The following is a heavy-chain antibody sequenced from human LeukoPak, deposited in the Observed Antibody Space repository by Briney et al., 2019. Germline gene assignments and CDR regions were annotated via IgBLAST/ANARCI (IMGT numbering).Heavy chain of an antibody. D-gene: IGHD4-23*01. Sequence: PGGSLRLSCAASGFTFSNAWMSWVRQAPGKGLEWVGRIKSKTDGGTADYAAPVKGRFTISRDDSKNTLYLQMNSLKSEDTALYYCIRWEFPGGHWGQGNLDTVSS. J-gene: IGHJ1*01. CDR1: GFTFSNAW. CDR3: IRWEFPGGH. CDR2: IKSKTDGGTA. V-gene: IGHV3-15*01.